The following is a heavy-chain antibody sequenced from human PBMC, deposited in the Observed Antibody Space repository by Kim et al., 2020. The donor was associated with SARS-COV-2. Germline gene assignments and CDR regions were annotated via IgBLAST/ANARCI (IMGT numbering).Heavy chain of an antibody. D-gene: IGHD1-26*01. CDR2: INHRGIT. Sequence: SETLSLTCGVYGGSISDYYWNWIRQPPGKGLEWIAEINHRGITNYNPSLKSRVTISLDTSKKQVSLRLTSVTAADTAVYYCARPLLGGDYSHFMDVWGKG. CDR1: GGSISDYY. CDR3: ARPLLGGDYSHFMDV. V-gene: IGHV4-34*01. J-gene: IGHJ6*03.